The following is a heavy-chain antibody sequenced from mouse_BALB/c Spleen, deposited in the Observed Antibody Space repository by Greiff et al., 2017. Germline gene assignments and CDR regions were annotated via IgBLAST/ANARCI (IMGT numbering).Heavy chain of an antibody. CDR1: GYTFTSYW. CDR3: TRFDYGNSPWFAY. J-gene: IGHJ3*01. D-gene: IGHD2-1*01. V-gene: IGHV1S22*01. CDR2: IYPGSGST. Sequence: LQQPGSELVRPGASVKLSCKASGYTFTSYWMHWVKQRPGQGLEWIGNIYPGSGSTNYDEKFKSKATLTVDTSSSTAYMQLSSLTSEDSAVYYCTRFDYGNSPWFAYWGQGTLVTVSA.